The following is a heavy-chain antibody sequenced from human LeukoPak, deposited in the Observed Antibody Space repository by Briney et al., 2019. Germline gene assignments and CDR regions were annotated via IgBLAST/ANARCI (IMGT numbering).Heavy chain of an antibody. Sequence: GGSLRLSCAASGFTLSIYTMNWVRQAPGKGLVWVSRINSDGSSTSYADSVKGRFTISRDNAKNTLYLQMNSLRAEDTAVYYCARGGGYDSSGYTWFDPWGQGTLVTVSS. V-gene: IGHV3-74*01. CDR3: ARGGGYDSSGYTWFDP. CDR2: INSDGSST. D-gene: IGHD3-22*01. J-gene: IGHJ5*02. CDR1: GFTLSIYT.